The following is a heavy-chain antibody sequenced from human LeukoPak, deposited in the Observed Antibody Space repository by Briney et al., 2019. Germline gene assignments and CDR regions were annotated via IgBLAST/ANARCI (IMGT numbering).Heavy chain of an antibody. J-gene: IGHJ4*02. Sequence: SETLSLTCAVYGGSFSGYYWSWIRQPPGKGLEWIGEINHGGSTNYNPSLKSRVTISVDTSKNQFSLKLSSVTAADTAVYYCARGRYGPGWFGTQYYFDYWGQGTLVTDSS. CDR1: GGSFSGYY. CDR2: INHGGST. V-gene: IGHV4-34*01. D-gene: IGHD3-10*01. CDR3: ARGRYGPGWFGTQYYFDY.